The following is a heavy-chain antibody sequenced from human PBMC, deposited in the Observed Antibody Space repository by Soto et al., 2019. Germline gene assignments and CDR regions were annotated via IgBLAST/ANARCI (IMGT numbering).Heavy chain of an antibody. D-gene: IGHD2-21*01. V-gene: IGHV4-30-2*01. CDR3: ARGNVVPLDY. CDR2: IYHSGST. J-gene: IGHJ4*02. Sequence: QLQLQESGSRLVKPSQTLFLTCAVSGGSISSGGYSWSWLRQPPGKGLEWIGYIYHSGSTYYNPSRKSRVTTPVDKSKNQFSLKLSSVTAADTAVDYCARGNVVPLDYWGQGTLVTVSS. CDR1: GGSISSGGYS.